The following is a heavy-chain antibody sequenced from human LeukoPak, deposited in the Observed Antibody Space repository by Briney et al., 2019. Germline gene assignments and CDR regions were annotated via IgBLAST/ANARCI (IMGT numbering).Heavy chain of an antibody. CDR1: GYTFTSYG. CDR3: ARGYGYSSGRRPYNWFDP. Sequence: ASVKVSCKASGYTFTSYGISWVRQAPGQGLEWMGGIIPIFGTANYAQKFQGRVTITADESTSTAYMELSSLRSEDTAVYYCARGYGYSSGRRPYNWFDPWGQGTLVTVSS. V-gene: IGHV1-69*13. D-gene: IGHD6-19*01. CDR2: IIPIFGTA. J-gene: IGHJ5*02.